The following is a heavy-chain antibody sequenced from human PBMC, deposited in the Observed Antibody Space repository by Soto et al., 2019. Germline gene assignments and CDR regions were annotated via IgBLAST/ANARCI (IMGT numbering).Heavy chain of an antibody. J-gene: IGHJ6*02. Sequence: QVQLVQSGAEVKKPGASVKVSCEASGYTFTSYYMHWVRQAPGQGLEWMGIINPSGGSTSYAQKFQGRVTMTRDTSTSTVYMELSSLRSEDTAVYYCARSYSSSDRDYYYGMDVWGQGTTVTVSS. CDR2: INPSGGST. CDR3: ARSYSSSDRDYYYGMDV. D-gene: IGHD6-6*01. V-gene: IGHV1-46*01. CDR1: GYTFTSYY.